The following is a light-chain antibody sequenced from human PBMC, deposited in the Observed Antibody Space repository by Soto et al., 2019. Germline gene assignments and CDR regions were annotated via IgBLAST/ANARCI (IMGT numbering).Light chain of an antibody. V-gene: IGKV3-15*01. Sequence: EIVMTQSPATLSLSPGQRATLSCRASQSVSSKLAWYQQRPGQAPRLLIYSASTRATGIPARFSGSGSGTEFTLTISSLQSEYFAVYYCHQYNHWLTWTCGQWTKLEIK. J-gene: IGKJ1*01. CDR1: QSVSSK. CDR3: HQYNHWLTWT. CDR2: SAS.